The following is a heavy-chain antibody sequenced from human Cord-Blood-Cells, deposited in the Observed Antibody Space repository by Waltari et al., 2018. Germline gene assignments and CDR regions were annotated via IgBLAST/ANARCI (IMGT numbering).Heavy chain of an antibody. CDR1: GFTFSSYE. D-gene: IGHD2-2*01. V-gene: IGHV3-48*03. J-gene: IGHJ1*01. CDR3: ARGSGDIVVVPAAMYFQH. Sequence: EVQLVESGGGLVQPGGSLRLSCAASGFTFSSYEMNWVRQAPGKGLEWVSYISSSGSTIYYADSVKGRFTISRDNAKNSLYLQTNSLRAEDTAVYYCARGSGDIVVVPAAMYFQHWGQGTLVTVSS. CDR2: ISSSGSTI.